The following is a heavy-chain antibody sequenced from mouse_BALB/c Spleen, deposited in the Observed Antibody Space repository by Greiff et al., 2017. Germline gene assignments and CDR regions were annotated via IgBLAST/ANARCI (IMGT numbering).Heavy chain of an antibody. CDR3: ARDLYGNPAY. V-gene: IGHV5-4*02. D-gene: IGHD2-1*01. CDR1: GFTFSDYY. J-gene: IGHJ3*01. Sequence: EVKVVESGGGLVKPGGSLKLSCAASGFTFSDYYMYWVRQTLEKRLEWVATISDGGSYTYYPDSVKGRFTISRDNAKNNLYLQMSSLKSEDTAMYYCARDLYGNPAYWGQGTLVTVSA. CDR2: ISDGGSYT.